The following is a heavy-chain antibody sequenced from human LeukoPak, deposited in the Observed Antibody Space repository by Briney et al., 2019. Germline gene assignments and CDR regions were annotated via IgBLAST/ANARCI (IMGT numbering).Heavy chain of an antibody. CDR2: ASYSGNT. Sequence: KPSETLSLTCTVSGGSISSYYWSWIRQPPGKGLEWIGSASYSGNTYYNPSLKSRVTILVDTSKNQFSLKMTSVTAADTAVYYCARDQYYDVSTYYEIDYWGQGTLVTVSS. CDR3: ARDQYYDVSTYYEIDY. J-gene: IGHJ4*02. CDR1: GGSISSYY. V-gene: IGHV4-59*12. D-gene: IGHD3-22*01.